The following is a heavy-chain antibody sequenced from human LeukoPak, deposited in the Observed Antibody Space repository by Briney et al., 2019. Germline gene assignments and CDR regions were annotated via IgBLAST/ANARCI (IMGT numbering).Heavy chain of an antibody. Sequence: PSETLSPTCTVSGGSISSSSYYWGWIRQPPGKGLEWIRSIYYSGSTYYNPSLKSRVTISVDTSKNQFSLKLSSVTAADTAVYYCARHPSLYSSGWYDWFDPWGQGTLVTVSS. J-gene: IGHJ5*02. CDR2: IYYSGST. CDR1: GGSISSSSYY. V-gene: IGHV4-39*01. CDR3: ARHPSLYSSGWYDWFDP. D-gene: IGHD6-19*01.